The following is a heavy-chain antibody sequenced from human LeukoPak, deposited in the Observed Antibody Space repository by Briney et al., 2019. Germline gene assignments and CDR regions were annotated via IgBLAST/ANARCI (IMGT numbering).Heavy chain of an antibody. J-gene: IGHJ4*02. CDR3: ASEFPGRVRRVGYFDY. CDR2: IGSSSSTI. Sequence: QAGGSLRLACAASGFTFSSYSMNWGRQPPGKGLEWVSYIGSSSSTIYYADSVKGRFTISSANAKNSLYLHMNSLRAEDTAVYYCASEFPGRVRRVGYFDYWGQGPLVTVSS. D-gene: IGHD1-26*01. V-gene: IGHV3-48*04. CDR1: GFTFSSYS.